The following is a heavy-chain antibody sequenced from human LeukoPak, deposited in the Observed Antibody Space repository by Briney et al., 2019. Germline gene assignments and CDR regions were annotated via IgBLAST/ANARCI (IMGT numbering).Heavy chain of an antibody. J-gene: IGHJ4*02. CDR1: GGSFSGYY. Sequence: SETLSLTCAVYGGSFSGYYWGWIRQPPGKGLEWIGEINHSGSTNYNPSLKSRVTVSVDTSKNQFSLKLSSVTAADTAVYYCARLPRYCSGGSCSEAFDYWGQGTLVTVSS. D-gene: IGHD2-15*01. CDR2: INHSGST. V-gene: IGHV4-34*01. CDR3: ARLPRYCSGGSCSEAFDY.